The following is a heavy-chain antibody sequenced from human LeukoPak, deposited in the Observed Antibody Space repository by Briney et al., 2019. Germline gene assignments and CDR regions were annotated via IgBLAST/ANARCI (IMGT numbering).Heavy chain of an antibody. CDR2: IKYDGNEE. CDR1: GFPFSDYW. Sequence: GGSLRLSCAASGFPFSDYWMSWMRQAPGKGLEWVANIKYDGNEEYYVDSVKGRFTISRDNAKNSLYLQSNSLRVEDTAVYYCRSGGAAPGSFDNWGQGTLVTVSP. D-gene: IGHD4-23*01. CDR3: RSGGAAPGSFDN. V-gene: IGHV3-7*01. J-gene: IGHJ4*02.